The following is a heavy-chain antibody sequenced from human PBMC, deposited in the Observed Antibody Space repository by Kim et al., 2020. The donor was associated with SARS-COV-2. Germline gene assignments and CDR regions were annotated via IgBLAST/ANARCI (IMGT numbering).Heavy chain of an antibody. D-gene: IGHD3-10*01. CDR1: GFTFSSYA. CDR2: ISYDGSNK. Sequence: GGSLRLSCAASGFTFSSYAMHWVRQAPGKGLEWVAVISYDGSNKYYAYSVTGRCTISRDNSKNTLYLQMNSLRAEDTAVDNCSRDWVVLWLGETYYYGMDVWTQGTTIIV. V-gene: IGHV3-30*04. J-gene: IGHJ6*02. CDR3: SRDWVVLWLGETYYYGMDV.